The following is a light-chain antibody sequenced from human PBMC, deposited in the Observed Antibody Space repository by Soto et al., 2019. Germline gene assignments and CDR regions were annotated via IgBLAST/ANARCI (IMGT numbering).Light chain of an antibody. CDR1: QTISSW. CDR2: KAS. J-gene: IGKJ1*01. Sequence: DIQMTQSPSTLSGTVGDRVTITCRASQTISSWLAWYQQKPGKAPKLLIYKASTLKSGVPSRFSGSGSGTEFTLTISSLQPDDFATYYCQQYNSYSPTFGQGTMVDVK. V-gene: IGKV1-5*03. CDR3: QQYNSYSPT.